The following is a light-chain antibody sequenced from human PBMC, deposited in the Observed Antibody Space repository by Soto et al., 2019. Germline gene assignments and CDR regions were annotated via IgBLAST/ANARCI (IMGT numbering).Light chain of an antibody. Sequence: QSVLTQPASVSGSPGQSITISCTGTSSDVGTYNLVSWYQHHTGKAPKLMIFEGSKRPSGVSNRFSGSKSGNTASLTISGLQAEDEAYYYCCSYGGSRTYVFGTGTKLTVL. CDR1: SSDVGTYNL. CDR3: CSYGGSRTYV. CDR2: EGS. V-gene: IGLV2-23*01. J-gene: IGLJ1*01.